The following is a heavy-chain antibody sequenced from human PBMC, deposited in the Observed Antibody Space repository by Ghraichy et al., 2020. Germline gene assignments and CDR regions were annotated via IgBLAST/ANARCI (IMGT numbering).Heavy chain of an antibody. CDR3: AKIPFDFWSLSYVDF. V-gene: IGHV3-20*04. J-gene: IGHJ4*02. CDR2: INEIGSKI. D-gene: IGHD3-3*01. Sequence: GGSLRLSCAASGFKIDDFGLSWVRQPPGKGLEWISGINEIGSKIAYADSVKGRFTISRDNTKNSLYLQMNSLRAEDTAFYYCAKIPFDFWSLSYVDFWGQGALVTVSS. CDR1: GFKIDDFG.